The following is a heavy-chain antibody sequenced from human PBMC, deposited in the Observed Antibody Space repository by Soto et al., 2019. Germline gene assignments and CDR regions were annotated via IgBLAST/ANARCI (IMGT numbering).Heavy chain of an antibody. J-gene: IGHJ6*02. CDR2: INAGNGNT. Sequence: ASVKVSCKASGYTFATYAMHWVRQAPGQRLEWMGCINAGNGNTKYSQKFPGRVTITRDTAASTAYMELRSLTSEDTAVYYCARDFVWSRGYYYYYGMDVWGQGTTVTVSS. CDR1: GYTFATYA. V-gene: IGHV1-3*01. CDR3: ARDFVWSRGYYYYYGMDV. D-gene: IGHD3-10*01.